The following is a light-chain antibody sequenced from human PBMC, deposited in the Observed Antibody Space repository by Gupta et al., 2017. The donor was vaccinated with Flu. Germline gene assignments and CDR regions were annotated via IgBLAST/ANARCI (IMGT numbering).Light chain of an antibody. CDR1: PSLVYSNGNTF. J-gene: IGKJ5*01. CDR2: KVA. V-gene: IGKV2-30*01. Sequence: DVVMTPSPLPLPVTLGQQASIPCQSSPSLVYSNGNTFLAGFQQRPGQPPSRLIYKVANRDFSVPDRCSGSGSCTNFTLNISRVEAEDVGIDYCRQGTHRPPSTFGQGTRLEIK. CDR3: RQGTHRPPST.